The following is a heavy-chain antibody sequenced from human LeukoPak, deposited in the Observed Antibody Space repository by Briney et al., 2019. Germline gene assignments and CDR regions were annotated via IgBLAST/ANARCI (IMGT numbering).Heavy chain of an antibody. CDR1: GFTFSSYW. CDR3: AKVAGYQPYYGMDV. Sequence: GGSLRLSCAASGFTFSSYWMSWVRQAPGKGLEWVSAISGSGGTTYYADSVKGRFTISRDNSKNTLYLQMNSLRAEDTAEYYCAKVAGYQPYYGMDVWGQETTVTVSS. J-gene: IGHJ6*02. CDR2: ISGSGGTT. D-gene: IGHD2-2*01. V-gene: IGHV3-23*01.